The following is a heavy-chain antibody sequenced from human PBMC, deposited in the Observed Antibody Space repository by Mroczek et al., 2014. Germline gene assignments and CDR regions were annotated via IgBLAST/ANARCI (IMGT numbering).Heavy chain of an antibody. CDR2: VIPILDIT. CDR3: ATSLRDGSGHHLDS. J-gene: IGHJ4*02. V-gene: IGHV1-69*09. D-gene: IGHD1-26*01. Sequence: QVQLQESGGREMKKPGSSVKISCMASGGTSTFDSFTWVRQAPGQGLQWMGRVIPILDITNYAQTFQGRIALTADKSTRTGYMELSSLNSDDTAVYFCATSLRDGSGHHLDSWGQGARVIVSS. CDR1: GGTSTFDS.